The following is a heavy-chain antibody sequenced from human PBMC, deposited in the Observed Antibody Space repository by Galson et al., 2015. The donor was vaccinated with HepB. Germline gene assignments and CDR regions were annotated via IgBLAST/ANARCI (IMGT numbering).Heavy chain of an antibody. CDR2: ISGSGGST. CDR3: RLPDY. V-gene: IGHV3-23*01. CDR1: GFIFSNFA. J-gene: IGHJ4*02. Sequence: SLRLSCAASGFIFSNFAMSWVRQAPGKGLEWVSGISGSGGSTYFADSVKGRFTISRDNSKNTLYLQMSSLGAEDTAIYYCRLPDYWGQGTLVTVSS. D-gene: IGHD2-15*01.